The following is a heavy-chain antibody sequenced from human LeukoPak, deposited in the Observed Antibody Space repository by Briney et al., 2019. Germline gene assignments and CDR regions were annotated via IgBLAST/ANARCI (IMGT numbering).Heavy chain of an antibody. CDR1: GFTFSNAR. V-gene: IGHV3-15*01. Sequence: GGSLRLSCAASGFTFSNARMSWVRQAPGKGLEWVGRIKSKTDGGTTDYAAPVKGRFTISRDDSKDTLYLQMNSLKTEDTAVYYCTTSTGIAARYYYYYYMDVWGKGTTVTVSS. D-gene: IGHD6-6*01. J-gene: IGHJ6*03. CDR2: IKSKTDGGTT. CDR3: TTSTGIAARYYYYYYMDV.